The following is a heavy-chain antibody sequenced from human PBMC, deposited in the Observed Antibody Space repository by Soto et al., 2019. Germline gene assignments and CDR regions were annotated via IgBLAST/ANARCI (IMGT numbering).Heavy chain of an antibody. D-gene: IGHD3-3*01. V-gene: IGHV3-23*01. CDR3: ATAITIFGIRFAFDI. J-gene: IGHJ3*02. Sequence: GGSLRLSCAASGFTFSSYAMSWVRQAPGKGLEWVSAISGSGGSTYYADSVKGRFTISRDNAKNTLYLQMNSLRAEDTAVYYCATAITIFGIRFAFDIWGQGTMVTVSS. CDR2: ISGSGGST. CDR1: GFTFSSYA.